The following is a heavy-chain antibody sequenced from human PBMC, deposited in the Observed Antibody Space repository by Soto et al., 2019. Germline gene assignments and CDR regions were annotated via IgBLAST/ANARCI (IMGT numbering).Heavy chain of an antibody. V-gene: IGHV4-31*03. Sequence: SSETMSLTCTVSGDSISSGGYYWSWIRQYPGKGLEWVGYIYHSGDADYNPSRKSRATISVDTSKNPFSLRLSSVTAAHTAVYHCARAQELNYADYGGSDYHYGRDGWGQGTTVPV. CDR3: ARAQELNYADYGGSDYHYGRDG. D-gene: IGHD4-17*01. CDR2: IYHSGDA. CDR1: GDSISSGGYY. J-gene: IGHJ6*02.